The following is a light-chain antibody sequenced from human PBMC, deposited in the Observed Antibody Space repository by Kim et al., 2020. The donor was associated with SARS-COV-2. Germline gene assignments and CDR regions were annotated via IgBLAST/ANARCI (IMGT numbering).Light chain of an antibody. CDR3: QQYDNHPPIT. CDR1: QDISNY. J-gene: IGKJ5*01. CDR2: DAS. Sequence: DIQMTQSPSSLSASVGDRVTITCKASQDISNYLNWYQQKPGKAPKLLIYDASNLETGVPSRFSGSGSGTDFTFTISSLQPEDIATYYCQQYDNHPPITFGQGTRRESK. V-gene: IGKV1-33*01.